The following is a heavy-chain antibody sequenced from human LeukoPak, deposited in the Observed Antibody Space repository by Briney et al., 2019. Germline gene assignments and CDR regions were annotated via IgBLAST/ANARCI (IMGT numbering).Heavy chain of an antibody. J-gene: IGHJ4*02. CDR3: ARRGDSPMVGDY. Sequence: PGGSLRLSCAASGFTFSSYAMSWVRQAPGKGLEWVSAISGSGGSTYYADSVKGRFTISRDNSKNTLYLQMNSLRAEDTAVYYCARRGDSPMVGDYWGQGTLVTASS. V-gene: IGHV3-23*01. D-gene: IGHD5-18*01. CDR1: GFTFSSYA. CDR2: ISGSGGST.